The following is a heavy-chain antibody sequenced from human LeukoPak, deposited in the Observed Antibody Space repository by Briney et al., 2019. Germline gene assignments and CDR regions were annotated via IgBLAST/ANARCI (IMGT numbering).Heavy chain of an antibody. CDR2: IYTSGST. D-gene: IGHD4-17*01. CDR3: ASGDANTAAAFDI. CDR1: GGSISSGSYY. J-gene: IGHJ3*02. Sequence: PSETLSLTCTVSGGSISSGSYYWSWIRQPAGKGLEWIGRIYTSGSTKCNPSLESRVTMSVDTSKNQVSLRLSSVTAADTAVYYCASGDANTAAAFDIWGQGTMVTVSS. V-gene: IGHV4-61*02.